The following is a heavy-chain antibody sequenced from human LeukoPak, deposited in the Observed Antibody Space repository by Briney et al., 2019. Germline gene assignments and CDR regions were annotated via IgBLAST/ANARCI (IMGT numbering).Heavy chain of an antibody. V-gene: IGHV3-48*04. Sequence: GGSLRLSCAASGFTFSNYGMNWVRLAPGKELEWVSYINSGSYTITYADSVRGRFTISRDDAKSSLFLQMNSLRAEDTAIYYCAAEWVTTREGERVYGLDVWGQGTTVTVSS. CDR2: INSGSYTI. D-gene: IGHD4-17*01. J-gene: IGHJ6*02. CDR3: AAEWVTTREGERVYGLDV. CDR1: GFTFSNYG.